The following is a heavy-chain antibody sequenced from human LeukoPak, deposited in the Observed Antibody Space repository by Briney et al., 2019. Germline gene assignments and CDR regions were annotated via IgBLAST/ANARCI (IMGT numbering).Heavy chain of an antibody. J-gene: IGHJ4*02. CDR3: AKGNSGSYYLFDY. V-gene: IGHV3-23*01. CDR1: GFTFSSYV. Sequence: GGSVRLSCAASGFTFSSYVMSWVRQAPGKGLEWVSAISGSGGSTYYADSVKGRFTISRDNSKNTLYLQMNSLRAEDTAVYYCAKGNSGSYYLFDYWGQGTLVTVSS. CDR2: ISGSGGST. D-gene: IGHD1-26*01.